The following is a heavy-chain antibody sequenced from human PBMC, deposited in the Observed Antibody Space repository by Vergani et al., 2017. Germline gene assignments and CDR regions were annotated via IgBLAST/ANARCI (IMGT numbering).Heavy chain of an antibody. CDR1: EFTFSNYA. CDR3: AKPLRGSYLH. Sequence: EVQLLESGGGLVQPGGSLRLTCAASEFTFSNYAMNWVRQAPGKGLEWVSGISGSGVSAYYTDSVKGRFTISRDNSKNTLYLQMNSLRAEDTAVYYCAKPLRGSYLHWGQGTLVTVSS. D-gene: IGHD1-26*01. CDR2: ISGSGVSA. J-gene: IGHJ4*02. V-gene: IGHV3-23*01.